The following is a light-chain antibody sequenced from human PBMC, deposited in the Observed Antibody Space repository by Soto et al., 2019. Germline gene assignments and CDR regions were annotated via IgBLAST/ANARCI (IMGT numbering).Light chain of an antibody. CDR2: EVS. Sequence: QSALTQPASVSGSPGQSITIYCTGTSSDVGGYNYVSWYQQHPGKAPKLMISEVSNRPSGLSNRFSGSKSGNTASLTISGLQAEDEADYYCSSYTSSSTPYVFGTGTKVTVL. V-gene: IGLV2-14*01. J-gene: IGLJ1*01. CDR3: SSYTSSSTPYV. CDR1: SSDVGGYNY.